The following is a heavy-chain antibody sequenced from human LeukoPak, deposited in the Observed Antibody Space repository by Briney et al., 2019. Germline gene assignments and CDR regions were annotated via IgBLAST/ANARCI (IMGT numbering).Heavy chain of an antibody. D-gene: IGHD3-22*01. J-gene: IGHJ4*02. CDR1: GFTFSSYS. CDR3: AKPYYYDSSGLDY. CDR2: ISGSGGST. V-gene: IGHV3-23*01. Sequence: GGSLRLSCAASGFTFSSYSMNWVRQAPGKGLEWVSAISGSGGSTYYADSVKGRFTISRDNSKNTLYLQMDSLRAEDTAVYYCAKPYYYDSSGLDYWGQGTLVTVSS.